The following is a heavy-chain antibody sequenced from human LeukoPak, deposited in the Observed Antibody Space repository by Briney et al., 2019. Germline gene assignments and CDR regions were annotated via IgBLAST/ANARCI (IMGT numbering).Heavy chain of an antibody. CDR1: GFTFDDYG. V-gene: IGHV3-20*04. CDR3: ARPTREVPGTWDWFDP. CDR2: INWNGGST. D-gene: IGHD6-19*01. J-gene: IGHJ5*02. Sequence: GGSLRLSCAASGFTFDDYGMSWVRQAPVKGLEWVSGINWNGGSTGYADSVKGRFTISRDNVKNSLYLQMNSLRAEDTALYYCARPTREVPGTWDWFDPWGQGTLVTVSS.